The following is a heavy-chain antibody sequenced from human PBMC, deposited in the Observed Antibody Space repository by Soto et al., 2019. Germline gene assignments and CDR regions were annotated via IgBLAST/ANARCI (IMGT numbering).Heavy chain of an antibody. CDR3: AREMSYYYDSSGLDAFDI. V-gene: IGHV1-3*04. J-gene: IGHJ3*02. Sequence: ASVKVSCKASGYTFTSYAMHWVRQAPGQRLEWMGWLNTYNGNTNYPQKLQGRLTMTTDTSTSTAYMQLRSLRSDDTAVYYCAREMSYYYDSSGLDAFDIWGQGTMVTVSS. CDR2: LNTYNGNT. CDR1: GYTFTSYA. D-gene: IGHD3-22*01.